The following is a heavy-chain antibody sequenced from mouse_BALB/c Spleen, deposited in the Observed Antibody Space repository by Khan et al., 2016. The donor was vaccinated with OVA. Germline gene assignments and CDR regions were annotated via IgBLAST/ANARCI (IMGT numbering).Heavy chain of an antibody. Sequence: EVQLQQSGAELVKPGASVKLSCTTSGFNIRDTDIHWVKQRPEQGLEWIGRIDPVSVNGKNAPKFQGKATITSDTSSNTAYLQLSSLTSEDTAVYFCALDYDDGGGDWYFDVWGAGTTVTVSS. D-gene: IGHD2-4*01. CDR1: GFNIRDTD. CDR2: IDPVSVNG. CDR3: ALDYDDGGGDWYFDV. J-gene: IGHJ1*01. V-gene: IGHV14-3*02.